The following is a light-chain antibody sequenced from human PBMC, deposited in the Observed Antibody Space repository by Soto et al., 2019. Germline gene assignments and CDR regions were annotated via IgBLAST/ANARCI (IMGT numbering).Light chain of an antibody. CDR2: GAS. V-gene: IGKV3D-20*02. CDR3: QQRSNSIT. CDR1: QTVSSRY. J-gene: IGKJ5*01. Sequence: EIVLTQSPGTLSLPPGERASLSCRARQTVSSRYLTWYQQKPGQAPRLLIYGASTRAAGIPARFSGSGSGTDFTLTISSIEPEDFAVYYCQQRSNSITFGQGTRLEIK.